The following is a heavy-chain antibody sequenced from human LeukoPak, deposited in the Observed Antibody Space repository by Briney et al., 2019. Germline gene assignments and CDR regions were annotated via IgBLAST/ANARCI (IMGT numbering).Heavy chain of an antibody. CDR3: ARDMGGSGSQPDY. CDR2: IWYNGGNK. CDR1: GFTFSAYG. Sequence: GGSLRLSCAASGFTFSAYGMHWVRQAPGKGLEWVAVIWYNGGNKYYADSVKGRFTVSRDNPKNTLYLQMNSLRAEDTAVYYCARDMGGSGSQPDYGGQGTPVTVSS. V-gene: IGHV3-33*01. D-gene: IGHD3-10*01. J-gene: IGHJ4*02.